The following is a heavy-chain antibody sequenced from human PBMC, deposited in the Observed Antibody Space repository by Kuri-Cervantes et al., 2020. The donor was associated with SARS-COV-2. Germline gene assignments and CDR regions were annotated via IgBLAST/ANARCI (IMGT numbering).Heavy chain of an antibody. CDR2: IKQDGSEK. D-gene: IGHD5-12*01. Sequence: GESLKISCAASGFTFSSYWMSWVRQAPGKGLEWVANIKQDGSEKYYVDSVKGRFTISRDNAKNSLYLQMNSLRAEDTAVYYCARDLGRYSGYDYYYYGMDVWGQGTTVTVSS. V-gene: IGHV3-7*01. J-gene: IGHJ6*02. CDR3: ARDLGRYSGYDYYYYGMDV. CDR1: GFTFSSYW.